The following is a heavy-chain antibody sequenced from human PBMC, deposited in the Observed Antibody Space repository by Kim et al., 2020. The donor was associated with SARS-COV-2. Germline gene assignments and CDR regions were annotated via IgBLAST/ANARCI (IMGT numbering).Heavy chain of an antibody. CDR2: IDWDDDK. Sequence: SGPTLVNPTQTLTLTCTFSGFSLSTSGMCVSWIRQPPGKALEWLALIDWDDDKYYSTSLKTRLTISKDTSKNQVVLTMTNMDPVDTATYYCARIPPENYDSRNYGMDVWGQGTTVTVSS. CDR3: ARIPPENYDSRNYGMDV. J-gene: IGHJ6*02. V-gene: IGHV2-70*01. CDR1: GFSLSTSGMC. D-gene: IGHD3-22*01.